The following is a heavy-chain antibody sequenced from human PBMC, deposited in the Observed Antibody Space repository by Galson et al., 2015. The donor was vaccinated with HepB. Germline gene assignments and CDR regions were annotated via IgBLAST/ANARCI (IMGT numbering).Heavy chain of an antibody. CDR2: ISYDGSDK. CDR3: ARDLGAMAGRISQAWVSYFAY. D-gene: IGHD1-26*01. J-gene: IGHJ4*02. V-gene: IGHV3-30*04. Sequence: SLRLSCAASGFTFSSYAMHWVRQAPGKGLEWVAVISYDGSDKYYADSVKGRFTISRDNSKNTLYLQMNSLRAEDTAVYYCARDLGAMAGRISQAWVSYFAYWGQGTLATASA. CDR1: GFTFSSYA.